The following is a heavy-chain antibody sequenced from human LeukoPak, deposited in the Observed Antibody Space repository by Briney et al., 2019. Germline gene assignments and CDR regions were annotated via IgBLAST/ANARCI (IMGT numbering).Heavy chain of an antibody. CDR2: IYTGGST. V-gene: IGHV3-66*01. D-gene: IGHD2-21*02. CDR1: GFSINHYY. J-gene: IGHJ4*02. Sequence: GGSLRLSCAASGFSINHYYMTWIRQTPGKGLDWVSVIYTGGSTNYGDSVKGRFTISRDNFKNTLYLQMNSLRADDTAIYYCARGQSYCGADCYSDWGQGTLVTVSS. CDR3: ARGQSYCGADCYSD.